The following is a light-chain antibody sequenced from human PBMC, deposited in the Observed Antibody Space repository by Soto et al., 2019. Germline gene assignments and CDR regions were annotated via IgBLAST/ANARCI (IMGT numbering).Light chain of an antibody. CDR3: QQYYNSPIT. J-gene: IGKJ5*01. V-gene: IGKV4-1*01. CDR2: WAS. Sequence: DIVMTQSPDSLAVSLGERATISCKSSQTVLSSSKNFLAWYQQKPGQPPKLLIYWASTRESGVPDRFSGSGSGTDFTLTIRSLQADDVAIYYCQQYYNSPITFGQGTRLEIK. CDR1: QTVLSSSKNF.